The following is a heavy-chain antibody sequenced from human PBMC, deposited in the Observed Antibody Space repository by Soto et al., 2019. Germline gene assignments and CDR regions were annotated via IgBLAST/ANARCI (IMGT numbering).Heavy chain of an antibody. CDR3: ARAPIEPRDWFDP. D-gene: IGHD2-15*01. V-gene: IGHV1-69*13. CDR1: GGTFSSYA. CDR2: IIPIFGTA. Sequence: SVKVSCKASGGTFSSYAIIWVRQAPGQGLEWMGGIIPIFGTANYAQKFQGRVTITADESTSTAYMELSSLRSEDTAVYYCARAPIEPRDWFDPWGQGTLVTSPQ. J-gene: IGHJ5*02.